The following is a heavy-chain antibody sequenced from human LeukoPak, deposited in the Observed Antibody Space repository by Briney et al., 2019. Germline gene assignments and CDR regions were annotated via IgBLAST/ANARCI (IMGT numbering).Heavy chain of an antibody. Sequence: SETLSLTCTVSGGSMRSSNFYWGWIRQPPGKGLEWMGNIYHSGSTYYNPSVKSRVTVSVDVSSNRFSLHLTSVTAADTALYFCARTHFDSLGWFDPWGQGIQVIVSS. D-gene: IGHD3-9*01. CDR3: ARTHFDSLGWFDP. V-gene: IGHV4-39*07. CDR2: IYHSGST. J-gene: IGHJ5*02. CDR1: GGSMRSSNFY.